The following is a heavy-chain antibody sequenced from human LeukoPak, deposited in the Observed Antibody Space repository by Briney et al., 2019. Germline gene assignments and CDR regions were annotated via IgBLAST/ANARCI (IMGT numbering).Heavy chain of an antibody. D-gene: IGHD3-10*01. CDR1: GFTFSSYG. CDR3: AKTEGSGLVYYFMDV. Sequence: PGGTLRLSCAASGFTFSSYGMSWVRQAPGKGLEWVSAISGSGGSTYYADSVKGRFTISRDNSKNTVYLQMNSLRAEDTAIYYCAKTEGSGLVYYFMDVWGKGTTVTISS. CDR2: ISGSGGST. V-gene: IGHV3-23*01. J-gene: IGHJ6*03.